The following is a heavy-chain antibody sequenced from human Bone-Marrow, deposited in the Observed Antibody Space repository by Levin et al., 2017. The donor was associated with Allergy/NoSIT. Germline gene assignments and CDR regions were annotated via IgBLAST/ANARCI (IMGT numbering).Heavy chain of an antibody. CDR3: ARGALIAVAGTPFWFDP. Sequence: PSETLSLTCTVSGDSISTRSYYWGWIRQPPGKGLEWIGSIYYSGSTYYNPSLKSRVTISVDTSKNQFPLKLSSVSAADTAVYYCARGALIAVAGTPFWFDPWGQGTLVTVSS. D-gene: IGHD6-19*01. CDR1: GDSISTRSYY. V-gene: IGHV4-39*01. J-gene: IGHJ5*02. CDR2: IYYSGST.